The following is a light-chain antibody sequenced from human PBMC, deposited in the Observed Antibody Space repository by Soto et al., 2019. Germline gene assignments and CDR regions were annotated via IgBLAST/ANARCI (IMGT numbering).Light chain of an antibody. CDR2: DVS. CDR3: TSYTTGSTWV. J-gene: IGLJ3*02. CDR1: SSDVGSYNF. Sequence: QSALIQPASVSGSPGQSITISCTGTSSDVGSYNFVSWYQQHPGKVPRLIIYDVSNRPSGGSTRFSGSKSGNTASLTISGLLPEDEADYYCTSYTTGSTWVFGGGTQLTVL. V-gene: IGLV2-14*03.